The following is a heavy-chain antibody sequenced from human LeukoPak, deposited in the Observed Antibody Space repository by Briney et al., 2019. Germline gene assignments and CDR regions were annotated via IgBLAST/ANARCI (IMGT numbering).Heavy chain of an antibody. D-gene: IGHD2-2*01. Sequence: PGGSLRLSCAASGFTFNTHGMHWVRRALGKGLEWLGAISYDGTDTYSADSVKGRFSISRDNSKHALYLQMNSLRAEDTAVYYCAKVWGYCSSTNCPFDYWGQGTLVTVSS. V-gene: IGHV3-30*18. CDR3: AKVWGYCSSTNCPFDY. J-gene: IGHJ4*02. CDR2: ISYDGTDT. CDR1: GFTFNTHG.